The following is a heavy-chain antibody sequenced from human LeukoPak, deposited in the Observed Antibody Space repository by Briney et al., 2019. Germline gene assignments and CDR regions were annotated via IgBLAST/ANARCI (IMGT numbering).Heavy chain of an antibody. CDR1: RFTFSSYA. Sequence: GGSLRLSCAASRFTFSSYAMSSVRQAPGKGLEWVSAISGSGGSTYYADSVKGRFTISRDNSKNTLYLQMNNLRAEDTAVYYCAKERMSGSYFDYWGQGTLVTVSS. V-gene: IGHV3-23*01. CDR2: ISGSGGST. CDR3: AKERMSGSYFDY. J-gene: IGHJ4*02. D-gene: IGHD1-26*01.